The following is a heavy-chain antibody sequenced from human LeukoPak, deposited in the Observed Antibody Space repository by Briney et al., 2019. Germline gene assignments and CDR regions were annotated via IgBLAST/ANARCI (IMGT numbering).Heavy chain of an antibody. CDR1: GYTFTSYG. V-gene: IGHV1-2*06. D-gene: IGHD6-19*01. Sequence: GASVKVSCKASGYTFTSYGISWVRQAPGQGLEWMGRINPNSGGTNYAQKFQGRVTMTRDTSISTAYMELSRLRSDDTAVYYCARAAVALGFDYWGQGTLVTVSS. CDR3: ARAAVALGFDY. CDR2: INPNSGGT. J-gene: IGHJ4*02.